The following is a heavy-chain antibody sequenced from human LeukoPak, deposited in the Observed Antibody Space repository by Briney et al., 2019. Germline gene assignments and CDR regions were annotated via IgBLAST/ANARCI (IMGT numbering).Heavy chain of an antibody. V-gene: IGHV1-3*02. CDR1: GYTFTSYA. CDR3: AKESLYDFWSGYLRTLDY. Sequence: LGASVKVSCKASGYTFTSYAMHWVRQAPGQRLECMGWSNAGNGNTKYSQEFQGRVTITRDTSASTAYMELSSLRSEDMAVYYCAKESLYDFWSGYLRTLDYWGQGTLVTVSS. CDR2: SNAGNGNT. D-gene: IGHD3-3*01. J-gene: IGHJ4*02.